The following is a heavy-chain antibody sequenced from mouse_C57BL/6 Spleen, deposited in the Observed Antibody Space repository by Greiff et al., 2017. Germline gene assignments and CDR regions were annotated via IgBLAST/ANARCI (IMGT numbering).Heavy chain of an antibody. V-gene: IGHV1-82*01. CDR2: IYPGDGDT. Sequence: VQLQQSGPELVKPGASVKISCKASGYAFSSSWMNWVKQRPGKGLEWIGRIYPGDGDTNYNGKFKGKATLTADKSSSTAYMQLSSLTSEDSAVYFWARYDDGYYPQLAMDAWGQGTSVTVSS. J-gene: IGHJ4*01. D-gene: IGHD2-3*01. CDR3: ARYDDGYYPQLAMDA. CDR1: GYAFSSSW.